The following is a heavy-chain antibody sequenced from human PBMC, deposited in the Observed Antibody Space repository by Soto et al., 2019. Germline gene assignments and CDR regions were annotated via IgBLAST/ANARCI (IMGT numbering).Heavy chain of an antibody. Sequence: QVQLVQSGAEVKKPGSSVKVSCKASGYTFTSYGISWVRQAPGQGLEWMGWISAYNGNTNYAQKLQGRVTMTTDTSTSTAYMERRSLRSDDTAVYYCARTYCSGRSCFSYFDYWGQGTLVTVSS. V-gene: IGHV1-18*01. CDR1: GYTFTSYG. CDR3: ARTYCSGRSCFSYFDY. D-gene: IGHD2-15*01. CDR2: ISAYNGNT. J-gene: IGHJ4*02.